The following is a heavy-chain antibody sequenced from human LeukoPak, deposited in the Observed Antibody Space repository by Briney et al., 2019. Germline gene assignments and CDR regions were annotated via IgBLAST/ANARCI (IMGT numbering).Heavy chain of an antibody. V-gene: IGHV1-2*02. Sequence: VASVTVSCKASGYTFTGYYMHWVRQAPGQGLEWMGWINPNSGGTNYAQKFQGRVTMIRDTSISTAYMELSRLRSDDTAVYYCAVGRGGYDWARVDYWGQGTLVTVSS. CDR2: INPNSGGT. CDR3: AVGRGGYDWARVDY. D-gene: IGHD3-16*01. CDR1: GYTFTGYY. J-gene: IGHJ4*02.